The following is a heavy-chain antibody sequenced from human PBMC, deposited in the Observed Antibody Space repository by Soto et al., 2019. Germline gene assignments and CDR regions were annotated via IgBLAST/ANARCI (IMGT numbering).Heavy chain of an antibody. CDR1: GFTFSSYG. J-gene: IGHJ4*02. V-gene: IGHV3-30*18. Sequence: QVQLVESGGGVVQPGRSLRLSCAASGFTFSSYGMHWVRQAPGKGLGWVAVISYDGSNKYYADSVKGRFTISRGNXKNTLYLQMNSLRAEDTAVYYCAKGAYSSSWLFDYWGQGTLVTVSS. D-gene: IGHD6-13*01. CDR2: ISYDGSNK. CDR3: AKGAYSSSWLFDY.